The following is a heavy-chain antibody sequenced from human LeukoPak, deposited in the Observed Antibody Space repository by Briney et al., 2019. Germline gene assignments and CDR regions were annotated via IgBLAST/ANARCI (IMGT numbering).Heavy chain of an antibody. CDR3: ARHEYSGTYQPHYFDY. J-gene: IGHJ4*02. Sequence: PSETLSLTCAVSGGFIRSSSYCWGWIRQPPGRGLERIGSIYHNGRSFYKPSLKSRVTMSVDTSKNQFSLKLSSVTAADTAVYYCARHEYSGTYQPHYFDYWGQGSLVAVCS. D-gene: IGHD1-26*01. CDR1: GGFIRSSSYC. V-gene: IGHV4-39*01. CDR2: IYHNGRS.